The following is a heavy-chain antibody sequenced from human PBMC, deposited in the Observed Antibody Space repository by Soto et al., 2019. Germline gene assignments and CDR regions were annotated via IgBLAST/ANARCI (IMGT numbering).Heavy chain of an antibody. D-gene: IGHD2-15*01. CDR3: ARDRGYCSGGSCYAVDYYGMDV. Sequence: ASVKVSCKASVGTLRSYAISWVRQAPGQGLEWMGGINPSGGSTSYAQKFQGRVTMTRDTSTSTVYMELSSLRSEDTAVYSCARDRGYCSGGSCYAVDYYGMDVWGQGATVTVSS. V-gene: IGHV1-46*01. CDR2: INPSGGST. CDR1: VGTLRSYA. J-gene: IGHJ6*02.